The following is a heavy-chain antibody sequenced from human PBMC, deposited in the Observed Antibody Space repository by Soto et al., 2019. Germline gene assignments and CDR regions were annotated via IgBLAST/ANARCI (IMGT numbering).Heavy chain of an antibody. CDR3: ARYHCLDSPCDTTSWFDP. V-gene: IGHV4-59*11. J-gene: IGHJ5*02. CDR1: GGSINSHY. Sequence: ETLSLTCTVSGGSINSHYWSWIRQPPGKGLEYIGYIYYSGRTNYNPSLKSRLAMSVDTSKNQFSLTRASVTAADTAVYFCARYHCLDSPCDTTSWFDPWRQGLLVTVSS. D-gene: IGHD3-22*01. CDR2: IYYSGRT.